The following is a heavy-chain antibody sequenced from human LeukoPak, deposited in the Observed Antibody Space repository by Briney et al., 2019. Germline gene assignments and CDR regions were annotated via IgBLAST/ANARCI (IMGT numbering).Heavy chain of an antibody. CDR1: GLTFSSYE. J-gene: IGHJ6*03. CDR3: ARGGGYYYYYYMDV. CDR2: ISSSGSTI. Sequence: GGSLRLSCAASGLTFSSYEMNWVRQAPGKGLEWVSYISSSGSTIYYADSVKGRFTISRDNAKNSLYLQMNSLRAEDTAVYYCARGGGYYYYYYMDVWGKGTTVTVSS. V-gene: IGHV3-48*03.